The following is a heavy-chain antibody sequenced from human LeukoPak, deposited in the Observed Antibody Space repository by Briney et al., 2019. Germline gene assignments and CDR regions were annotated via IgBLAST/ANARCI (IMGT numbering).Heavy chain of an antibody. CDR3: ARDVGYRYAQMFFDI. CDR2: IGTAGDT. D-gene: IGHD5-18*01. V-gene: IGHV3-13*01. CDR1: GFTFSSYD. J-gene: IGHJ3*02. Sequence: GGSLRLSCAASGFTFSSYDMHWVRQATGKGLEWVSAIGTAGDTYYPGSVKGRFTISRENAKNSLYLQMNSLRAGDTAVYYCARDVGYRYAQMFFDIWGQGTMVTVSS.